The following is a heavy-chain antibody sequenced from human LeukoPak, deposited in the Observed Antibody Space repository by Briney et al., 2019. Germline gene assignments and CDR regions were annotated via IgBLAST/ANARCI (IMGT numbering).Heavy chain of an antibody. CDR3: ARFGGRVSSGWSDY. Sequence: PSQTLSLTCTVSGGSISSGGYYWSWIRQPPGKGLEWIGEINHSGSTNYNPSLKSRVTISVDTSKNQFSLKLSSVTAADTAVYYCARFGGRVSSGWSDYWGQGTLVTVSS. D-gene: IGHD6-19*01. J-gene: IGHJ4*02. V-gene: IGHV4-30-2*01. CDR1: GGSISSGGYY. CDR2: INHSGST.